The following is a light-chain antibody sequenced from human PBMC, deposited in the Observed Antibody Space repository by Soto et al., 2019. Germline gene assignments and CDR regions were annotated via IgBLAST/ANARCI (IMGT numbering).Light chain of an antibody. V-gene: IGLV6-57*04. Sequence: NFMLTQPHSVSESPGKTVTISCTRSRGSIASNYVQWYQQRPGSAPTTLIYEDDQRPSGVPDRFSGSIDRSSNSASLTISGLKTEDEADYYCQSYDSSNPVVFGGGTKVTV. CDR1: RGSIASNY. CDR2: EDD. J-gene: IGLJ2*01. CDR3: QSYDSSNPVV.